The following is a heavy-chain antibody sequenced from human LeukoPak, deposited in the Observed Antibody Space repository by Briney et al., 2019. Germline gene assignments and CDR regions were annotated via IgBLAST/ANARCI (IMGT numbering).Heavy chain of an antibody. CDR3: ARAEMATIYY. Sequence: PSETLSLTCAVYGGSFSGYYWSWIRQPPGKGLEWIGEINHSGSTNYNPSLKSRVTISVDTSKNQFSLKLSSVTAADTAVYYCARAEMATIYYWGQGTLVTVSS. CDR1: GGSFSGYY. J-gene: IGHJ4*02. CDR2: INHSGST. D-gene: IGHD5-24*01. V-gene: IGHV4-34*01.